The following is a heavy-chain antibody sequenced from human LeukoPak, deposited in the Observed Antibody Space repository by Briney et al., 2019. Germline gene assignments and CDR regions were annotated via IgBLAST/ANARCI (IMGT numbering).Heavy chain of an antibody. J-gene: IGHJ6*03. CDR1: GFTVSSNY. V-gene: IGHV3-53*01. CDR2: IYSGGST. D-gene: IGHD6-13*01. CDR3: AKEHIAAAYYYYYYYMDV. Sequence: GGSLRLSCAASGFTVSSNYMSWARQAPGKGLEWVSVIYSGGSTYYADSVKGRFTISRDNSKNTLYLQMNSLRAEDTAVYYCAKEHIAAAYYYYYYYMDVWGKGTTVTVSS.